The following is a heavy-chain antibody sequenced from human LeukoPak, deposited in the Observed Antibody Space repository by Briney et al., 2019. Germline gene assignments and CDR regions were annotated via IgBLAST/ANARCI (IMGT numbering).Heavy chain of an antibody. CDR3: AKDRGILTAFDI. CDR2: ISGSGGST. CDR1: GFIFSSYA. D-gene: IGHD3-9*01. Sequence: GGSLRLSCAASGFIFSSYAMSWVRQAPGKGLEWVSGISGSGGSTYYADSVKGRFTISRDNSKNTLYLQMNSLRAEDTAVYYCAKDRGILTAFDIWGQGTMVIVSS. V-gene: IGHV3-23*01. J-gene: IGHJ3*02.